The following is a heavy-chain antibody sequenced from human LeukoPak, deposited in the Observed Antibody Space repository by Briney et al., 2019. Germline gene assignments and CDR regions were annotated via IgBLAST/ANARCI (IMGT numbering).Heavy chain of an antibody. Sequence: ASVKVSCKASGYTFTAYYIHWVRQAPGQGLEWMGWINPNSGDTNYAQMFQGWVTLTRDTSISTAYMELRRLRSDDTAVYYCARGGMDTAMIFFDFFDYWGQGTPVTDSS. D-gene: IGHD5-18*01. CDR3: ARGGMDTAMIFFDFFDY. CDR1: GYTFTAYY. V-gene: IGHV1-2*04. CDR2: INPNSGDT. J-gene: IGHJ4*02.